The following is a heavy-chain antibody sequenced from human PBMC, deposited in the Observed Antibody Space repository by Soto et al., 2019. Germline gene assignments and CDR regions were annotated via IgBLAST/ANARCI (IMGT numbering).Heavy chain of an antibody. D-gene: IGHD3-10*01. V-gene: IGHV4-31*03. CDR1: GGSISSGGYY. J-gene: IGHJ3*02. CDR3: AREGTVLRAFDI. Sequence: QVQLQEPGPGLVKPSQTLSLTCTVSGGSISSGGYYWRWIRQHPGKGLEWIGYIYYSGSTYYNPSIKSRVTISLDTSKNQFSLKLSSVTAADTAVYYCAREGTVLRAFDIWGQGTMVTVSS. CDR2: IYYSGST.